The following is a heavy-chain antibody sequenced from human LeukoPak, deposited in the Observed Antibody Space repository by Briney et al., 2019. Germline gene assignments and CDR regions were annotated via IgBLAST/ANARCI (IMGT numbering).Heavy chain of an antibody. J-gene: IGHJ6*02. CDR2: IWYDGSSK. D-gene: IGHD4-17*01. V-gene: IGHV3-33*08. CDR1: GFTFSSYS. CDR3: ARGPSIEDYGDYGYYYYGMDV. Sequence: PGGSLRLSCAASGFTFSSYSMNWVRQAPGKGLEWVAFIWYDGSSKYFADSVRGRFTISRDNSKNTLYLQMNSLRAEDTAVYYCARGPSIEDYGDYGYYYYGMDVWGQGTTVTVSS.